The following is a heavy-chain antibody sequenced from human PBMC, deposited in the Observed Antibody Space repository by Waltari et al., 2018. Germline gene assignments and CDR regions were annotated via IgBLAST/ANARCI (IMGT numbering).Heavy chain of an antibody. D-gene: IGHD5-12*01. Sequence: QDLLGQSGAEVKKPGASVKVSCTTSGVSFKIYDITWVRQAPGQGLEWMGWGSPYKCNAKNAPRIQYRPTLAHNSTTKPSHMEMRGPTLDNAAVYCSARVRRPLTHESLHDYEAFDVWGLGTMVTVSS. CDR2: GSPYKCNA. CDR3: ARVRRPLTHESLHDYEAFDV. CDR1: GVSFKIYD. J-gene: IGHJ3*01. V-gene: IGHV1-18*01.